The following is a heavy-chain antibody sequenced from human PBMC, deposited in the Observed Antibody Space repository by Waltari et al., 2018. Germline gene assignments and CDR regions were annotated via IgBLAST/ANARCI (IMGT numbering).Heavy chain of an antibody. Sequence: QVQLVQSGAEVKKPGASVKVSCKVSGYTLTELSMHWVRQAPGKGLEWMGGLDPEEGETIKEQKFQGIVTMTEKTSTDTAYMELSSLRSEDTAVYYCATAGAYYDFWSSYYGLVYWGQGTLDTVSS. V-gene: IGHV1-24*01. CDR3: ATAGAYYDFWSSYYGLVY. CDR1: GYTLTELS. CDR2: LDPEEGET. D-gene: IGHD3-3*01. J-gene: IGHJ4*02.